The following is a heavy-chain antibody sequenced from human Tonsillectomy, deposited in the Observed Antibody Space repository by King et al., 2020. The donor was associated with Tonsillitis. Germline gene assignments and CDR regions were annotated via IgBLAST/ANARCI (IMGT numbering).Heavy chain of an antibody. CDR1: GFTFSRYT. J-gene: IGHJ4*02. CDR3: SRASFSGNLIDY. CDR2: ISSGSSII. V-gene: IGHV3-21*01. Sequence: VQLVESGGGLVKPGGSLRLSCAASGFTFSRYTMNWVRQAPGKGLEWVSSISSGSSIIHYADSLKGRFTISRDNAKNSLYLQMHSLRAEDTAVSYCSRASFSGNLIDYWGQGTLVTVSS. D-gene: IGHD3-10*01.